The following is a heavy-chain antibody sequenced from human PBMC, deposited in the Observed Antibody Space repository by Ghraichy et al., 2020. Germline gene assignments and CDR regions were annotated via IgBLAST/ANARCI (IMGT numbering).Heavy chain of an antibody. CDR2: INHSGST. CDR3: ARVGVRSRIVATNYSYYYYYGMDV. J-gene: IGHJ6*02. Sequence: SQTLSLTCAVYGGSFSGYYWSWIRQPPGKGLEWSGEINHSGSTNYNPSLKSRVTISVDTSKNQFSLKLSSVTAADTAVYYCARVGVRSRIVATNYSYYYYYGMDVWGQGTTVTVSS. D-gene: IGHD5-12*01. V-gene: IGHV4-34*01. CDR1: GGSFSGYY.